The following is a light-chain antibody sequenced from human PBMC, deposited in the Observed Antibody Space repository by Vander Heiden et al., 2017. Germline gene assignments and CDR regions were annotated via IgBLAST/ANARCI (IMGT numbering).Light chain of an antibody. J-gene: IGKJ4*01. Sequence: EIVFTQSPGTLSLSPGERATLSCRASQSVNSNFLAWYRQKPGQAPRLLISGASNRATGIPDRFSDSGSGTDFTLTISRLEPEDFAVYFCQQYASSPLTFGGGTDVESK. CDR1: QSVNSNF. CDR3: QQYASSPLT. V-gene: IGKV3-20*01. CDR2: GAS.